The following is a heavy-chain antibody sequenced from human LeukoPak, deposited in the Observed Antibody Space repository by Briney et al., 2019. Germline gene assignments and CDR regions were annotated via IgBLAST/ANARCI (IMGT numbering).Heavy chain of an antibody. J-gene: IGHJ4*02. Sequence: SETLSLTCAVYGGSLSGYYWSCIRQPPGKGLEWIGEINHSGITNYNPSLKSRVTIAVDTSKNQFSLKLSSVTAADTAVYYCGRRVSYYYVSSGYYPFDYWGLGTPVTVSS. D-gene: IGHD3-22*01. CDR2: INHSGIT. V-gene: IGHV4-34*01. CDR3: GRRVSYYYVSSGYYPFDY. CDR1: GGSLSGYY.